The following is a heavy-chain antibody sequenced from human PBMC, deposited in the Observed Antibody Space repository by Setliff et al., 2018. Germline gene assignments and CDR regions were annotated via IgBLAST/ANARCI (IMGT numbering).Heavy chain of an antibody. CDR1: GDSISSSRYY. CDR3: ASCRYQVPYNY. J-gene: IGHJ4*02. V-gene: IGHV4-39*01. D-gene: IGHD2-2*01. Sequence: SETLSLTCTVSGDSISSSRYYWAWIRQPPGKGLEWIGNIYYSGTTYSNPSLKSRVTMSVDTSKNQFSLRLNSVTAADTGVYYCASCRYQVPYNYWGQGTLVTASS. CDR2: IYYSGTT.